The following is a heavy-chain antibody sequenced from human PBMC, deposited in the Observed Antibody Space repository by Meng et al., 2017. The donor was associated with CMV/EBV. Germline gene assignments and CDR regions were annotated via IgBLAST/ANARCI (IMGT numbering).Heavy chain of an antibody. Sequence: GESLKISCAASGFTFSSYAMSWVRQAPGKGLEWVSVIYSGGSSTYYAGSVKGRFTISRDNSKNTLYLQMNSLRAEDTAVYYCAKDQEELSYYDFWSATYYGMDVWGQGTTVTVSS. J-gene: IGHJ6*02. D-gene: IGHD3-3*01. CDR3: AKDQEELSYYDFWSATYYGMDV. CDR2: IYSGGSST. V-gene: IGHV3-23*03. CDR1: GFTFSSYA.